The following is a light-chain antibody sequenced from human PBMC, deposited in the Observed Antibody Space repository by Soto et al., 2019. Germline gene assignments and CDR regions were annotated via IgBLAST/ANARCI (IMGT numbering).Light chain of an antibody. CDR1: QTITTY. Sequence: DIPMTQSPSSLSASVGDRVTITCRASQTITTYLNWYQQKPGKAPKLLIYGASSLQSGVPSRFTGSVSGTDFILTISSLQPEDSATYHCQQSHSTPWTFGQGTKVEIK. V-gene: IGKV1-39*01. CDR2: GAS. CDR3: QQSHSTPWT. J-gene: IGKJ1*01.